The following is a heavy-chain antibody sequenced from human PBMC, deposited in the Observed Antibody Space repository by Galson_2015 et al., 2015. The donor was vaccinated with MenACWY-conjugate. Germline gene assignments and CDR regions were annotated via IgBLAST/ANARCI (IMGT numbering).Heavy chain of an antibody. D-gene: IGHD1-26*01. CDR3: ARDMGSVGDV. CDR1: EVTLNVYT. J-gene: IGHJ6*02. Sequence: CKASEVTLNVYTISWVRQAPGEGLEWVGRLIPILGMTNYGQRLQGRVTMTADKSTSTAYMELSSLRSEDTAVYYCARDMGSVGDVWGQGTTVIVS. V-gene: IGHV1-69*04. CDR2: LIPILGMT.